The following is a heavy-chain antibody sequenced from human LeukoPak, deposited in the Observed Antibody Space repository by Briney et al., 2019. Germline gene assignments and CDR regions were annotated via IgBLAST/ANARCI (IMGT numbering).Heavy chain of an antibody. CDR1: GFTFSSYA. CDR3: ARSVLAVAGDFDY. D-gene: IGHD6-19*01. Sequence: GGSLRLSCAASGFTFSSYAMHWVRQAPGKGLEWVSSISSSSSYIYYADSVKGRFTISRDNAKNSLYLQMNSLRAEDTAVYYCARSVLAVAGDFDYWGQGTLVTVSS. J-gene: IGHJ4*02. V-gene: IGHV3-21*01. CDR2: ISSSSSYI.